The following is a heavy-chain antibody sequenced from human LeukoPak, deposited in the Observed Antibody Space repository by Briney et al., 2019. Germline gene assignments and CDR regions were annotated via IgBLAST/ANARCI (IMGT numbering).Heavy chain of an antibody. CDR1: GGSISSYY. Sequence: SETLPLTCTVSGGSISSYYWSWIRQPPGKGLEWIGYIYYSGSTNYNPSLKSRVTISVDTSKNQFSLKLSSVTAADTAVYYCARGPDIVVVPAAHMDVWGKGTTVTVSS. CDR2: IYYSGST. D-gene: IGHD2-2*01. J-gene: IGHJ6*03. CDR3: ARGPDIVVVPAAHMDV. V-gene: IGHV4-59*01.